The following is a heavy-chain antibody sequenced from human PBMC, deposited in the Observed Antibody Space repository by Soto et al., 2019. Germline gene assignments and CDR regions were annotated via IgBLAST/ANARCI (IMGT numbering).Heavy chain of an antibody. J-gene: IGHJ3*02. D-gene: IGHD3-22*01. Sequence: ASVKVSCKASGYTFTSYDINWVRQATGQGLEWMGWMNPNSGNTGYAQKFQGRVTMTRNTSISTAYMELSSLRSEDTAVYYCGRGVPYDSSGYLPPEAFDIWGQGTMVTVSS. V-gene: IGHV1-8*01. CDR1: GYTFTSYD. CDR3: GRGVPYDSSGYLPPEAFDI. CDR2: MNPNSGNT.